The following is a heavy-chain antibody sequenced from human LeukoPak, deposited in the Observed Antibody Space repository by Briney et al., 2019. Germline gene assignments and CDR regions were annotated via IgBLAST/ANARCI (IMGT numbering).Heavy chain of an antibody. CDR2: LSGSGGST. J-gene: IGHJ4*02. Sequence: GGYLTRPCSASGFTFSTHAMIWLRPAPGKGLVWGLALSGSGGSTYYADYVKGRFTISRDNSKNYLYLELMSLSGEDMAVYDCARNRGVLRYFGWLPAPDFWGQGPLVTVSS. CDR3: ARNRGVLRYFGWLPAPDF. V-gene: IGHV3-23*01. D-gene: IGHD3-9*01. CDR1: GFTFSTHA.